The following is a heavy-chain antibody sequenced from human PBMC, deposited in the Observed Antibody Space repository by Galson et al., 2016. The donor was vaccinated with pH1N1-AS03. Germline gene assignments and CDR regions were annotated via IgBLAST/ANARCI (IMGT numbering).Heavy chain of an antibody. D-gene: IGHD3-3*01. CDR3: ARDPPLEIGWYFDL. CDR1: GDSTFDYY. J-gene: IGHJ2*01. CDR2: IQTTGNT. Sequence: TLSLTCTVSGDSTFDYYWTWIRQPPGKGLEWIGYIQTTGNTKYNPSLKSRVTMSIDTSKNQFSLHLMSVTAADTALYYCARDPPLEIGWYFDLWGRGTLVTVSS. V-gene: IGHV4-4*09.